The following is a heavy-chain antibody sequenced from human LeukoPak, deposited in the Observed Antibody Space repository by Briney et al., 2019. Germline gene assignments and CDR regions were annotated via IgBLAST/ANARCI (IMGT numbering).Heavy chain of an antibody. CDR3: ARPADGD. Sequence: SETLSLTCTVSGGSISSYYWSWIRQLPGKGLEWIGYIYYSGSGSTNYNPSLKSRVTISVDTSKNQFSLKLSSVTAADTAVYYCARPADGDWGQGTLVTVSS. CDR1: GGSISSYY. J-gene: IGHJ4*02. CDR2: IYYSGSGST. V-gene: IGHV4-59*01. D-gene: IGHD2-15*01.